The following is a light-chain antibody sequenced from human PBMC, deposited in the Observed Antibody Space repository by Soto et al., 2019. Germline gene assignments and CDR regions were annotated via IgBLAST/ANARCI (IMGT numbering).Light chain of an antibody. CDR3: QQYGTSRIT. J-gene: IGKJ5*01. CDR2: GAS. Sequence: EIVLMQSPGTLSLSPGERGTLSCRASQSINSNYLARYQQKPGQAPRLLIYGASSRATGIPDRFSGSGSGTDFTLTISRLEPEDFAVYYCQQYGTSRITFGQGTRLEI. CDR1: QSINSNY. V-gene: IGKV3-20*01.